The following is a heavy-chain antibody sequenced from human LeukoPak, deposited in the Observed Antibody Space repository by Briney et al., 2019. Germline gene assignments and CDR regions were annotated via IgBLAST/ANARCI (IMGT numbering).Heavy chain of an antibody. D-gene: IGHD6-19*01. CDR1: GYTFTGYY. CDR3: ARDFWDSSGWFPDY. J-gene: IGHJ4*02. V-gene: IGHV1-2*02. CDR2: INPNSGGT. Sequence: ASVKVSCKASGYTFTGYYMHWVRQAPGQGLEWMGWINPNSGGTNYAQKFQGRVTMTRDTSISTAYMELSRLRPDDTAVYYCARDFWDSSGWFPDYWGQGTLVTVSS.